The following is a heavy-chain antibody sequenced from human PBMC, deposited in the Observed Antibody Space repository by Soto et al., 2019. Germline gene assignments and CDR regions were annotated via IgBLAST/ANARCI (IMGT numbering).Heavy chain of an antibody. CDR3: ARDLVMDV. V-gene: IGHV1-3*01. J-gene: IGHJ6*02. CDR1: GYTFTSYA. D-gene: IGHD2-8*02. Sequence: QVQLVQSGAEVKKPGASVKISCKASGYTFTSYAMHWVRQAPGQRLEWMGWINAGNGNTKYSQKFQGRVTITRDTSAITAYMEPSSLRPEDTAGYYCARDLVMDVWGQGATVTASS. CDR2: INAGNGNT.